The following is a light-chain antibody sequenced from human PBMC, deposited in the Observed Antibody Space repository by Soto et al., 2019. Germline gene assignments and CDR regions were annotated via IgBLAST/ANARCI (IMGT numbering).Light chain of an antibody. CDR3: QQYGSSGT. V-gene: IGKV3-11*01. CDR2: NAS. Sequence: EIVLTQSPAPLSLSPGERATLSCRASQTVGVYLAWYQQNAGQAPRLLIYNASNRATGIPARFSGSGSGTDFTLTISRLEPEDFAVYYCQQYGSSGTFGQGTKVDIK. J-gene: IGKJ1*01. CDR1: QTVGVY.